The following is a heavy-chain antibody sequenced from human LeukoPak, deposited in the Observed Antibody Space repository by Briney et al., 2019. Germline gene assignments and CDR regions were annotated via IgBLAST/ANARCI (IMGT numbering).Heavy chain of an antibody. J-gene: IGHJ4*02. Sequence: SETLSLTCTVSGGSISSGGYYWSWIRQPAGKGLEWIGRIYTSGSTNYNPSLKSRVTMSVDTSKNQFSLKLSSVTAADTAVYYCARTVVPAWGYFDYWGQGTLVTVSS. D-gene: IGHD2-2*01. CDR2: IYTSGST. CDR3: ARTVVPAWGYFDY. CDR1: GGSISSGGYY. V-gene: IGHV4-61*02.